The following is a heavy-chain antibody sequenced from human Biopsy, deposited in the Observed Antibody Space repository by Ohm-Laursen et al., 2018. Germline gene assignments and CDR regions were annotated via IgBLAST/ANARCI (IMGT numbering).Heavy chain of an antibody. CDR3: ATLTEDYGASPDS. Sequence: SVKVSCNASGGSFSDYGLSWVRQAPGRGLEWMGRVIPIPNTANYAQNFQDRLTITADRSTNTAYMELNSLRSEDTAVYFCATLTEDYGASPDSWGQGTLVVVSS. CDR2: VIPIPNTA. CDR1: GGSFSDYG. D-gene: IGHD4-17*01. V-gene: IGHV1-69*04. J-gene: IGHJ4*02.